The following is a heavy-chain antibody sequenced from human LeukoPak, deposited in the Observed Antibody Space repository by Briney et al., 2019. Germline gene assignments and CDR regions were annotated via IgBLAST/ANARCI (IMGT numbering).Heavy chain of an antibody. Sequence: SETLSLTCTVSGGSISPYYWSWVRQPPGKGLEWIGYIYYNGNTNYNSSLRSRVTISVDTSKNQFSLKLTSVSAADTAIYYCAKGGWSLDSWGQGTLVTVSS. CDR3: AKGGWSLDS. J-gene: IGHJ4*02. CDR2: IYYNGNT. V-gene: IGHV4-59*01. CDR1: GGSISPYY. D-gene: IGHD6-19*01.